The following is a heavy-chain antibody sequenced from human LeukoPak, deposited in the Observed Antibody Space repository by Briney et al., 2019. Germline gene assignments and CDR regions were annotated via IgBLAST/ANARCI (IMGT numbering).Heavy chain of an antibody. CDR3: ARLRGLLRGGRYYYYGMDV. J-gene: IGHJ6*02. D-gene: IGHD3-10*01. CDR2: IYYSGST. CDR1: GGSISSYY. Sequence: SETLSLTCTVSGGSISSYYWSWVRQPPGKGLEWIGYIYYSGSTNYNPSLKSRVTISVDTSKKRFSLKLSSVTAADTAVYYCARLRGLLRGGRYYYYGMDVWGQGTTVTVSS. V-gene: IGHV4-59*08.